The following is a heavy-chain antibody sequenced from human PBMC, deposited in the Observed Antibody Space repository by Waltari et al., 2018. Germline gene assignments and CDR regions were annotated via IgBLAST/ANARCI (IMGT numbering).Heavy chain of an antibody. CDR2: IYYSGST. CDR1: GGPLSSYY. D-gene: IGHD5-18*01. Sequence: QVQLQESGPGLVKPSETLSLTCTVSGGPLSSYYWSWIRQPPGKGLEWIGYIYYSGSTNYNPSLKSRVTIAVDTSKNQFSLKLSSVTAADTAVYYCASFRGYSYVFDYWGQGTLVTVSS. CDR3: ASFRGYSYVFDY. J-gene: IGHJ4*02. V-gene: IGHV4-59*01.